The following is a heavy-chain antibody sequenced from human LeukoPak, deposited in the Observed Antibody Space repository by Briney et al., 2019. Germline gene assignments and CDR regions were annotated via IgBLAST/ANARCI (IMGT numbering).Heavy chain of an antibody. CDR1: GGSFSGYY. CDR2: INHSGST. CDR3: ARLCSSTSCYGDLYYYYGMDV. Sequence: SETLSLTCAVYGGSFSGYYWSWIRQPPGKGLEWIGEINHSGSTNYNPSLKSRVTISVDTSKNQFPLKLSSVTAADTAVYYCARLCSSTSCYGDLYYYYGMDVWGQGTTVTVSS. J-gene: IGHJ6*02. D-gene: IGHD2-2*01. V-gene: IGHV4-34*01.